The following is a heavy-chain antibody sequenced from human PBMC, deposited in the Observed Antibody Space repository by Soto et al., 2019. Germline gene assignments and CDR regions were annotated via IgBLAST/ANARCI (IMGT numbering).Heavy chain of an antibody. V-gene: IGHV3-48*02. Sequence: GGSLRLSCTASGFTFSTYSMNWVRQAPGKGLEWVSFITTSSSTIYYADSVKGRFTISRDNAKNSLYLQMNSLRDEDTAVYYCAKDRLWFGRQAEEQWGQGILVNVAS. J-gene: IGHJ4*02. D-gene: IGHD3-10*01. CDR2: ITTSSSTI. CDR1: GFTFSTYS. CDR3: AKDRLWFGRQAEEQ.